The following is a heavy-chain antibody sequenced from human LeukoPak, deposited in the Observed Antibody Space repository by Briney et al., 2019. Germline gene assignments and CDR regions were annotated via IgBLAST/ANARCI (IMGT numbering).Heavy chain of an antibody. J-gene: IGHJ4*02. CDR1: GFTFSSYA. Sequence: GTSLRLSCAASGFTFSSYAMSWVRQAPGKGLEWVSAISGSGGSTYYADSVKGRFTISRDNSKNTLHLQMNSLRAEDTAVYYCAAWNQGLDYWGQGTLVTVSS. D-gene: IGHD1-1*01. CDR2: ISGSGGST. CDR3: AAWNQGLDY. V-gene: IGHV3-23*01.